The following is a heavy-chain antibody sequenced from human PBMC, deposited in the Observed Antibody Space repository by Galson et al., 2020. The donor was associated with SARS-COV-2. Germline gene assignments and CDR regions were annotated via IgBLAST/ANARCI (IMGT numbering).Heavy chain of an antibody. CDR2: IHSAGNN. CDR1: GGSISSYY. CDR3: AKEGPRDTSGRPFDY. J-gene: IGHJ4*02. V-gene: IGHV4-4*07. Sequence: SETLSLTCTVSGGSISSYYWSWIRQPAGEGLEWIGRIHSAGNNNYNPSLKSRLTMSVDTSKNQFSLKLSSVTAADTAVYYCAKEGPRDTSGRPFDYWGQGTLVTVSS. D-gene: IGHD3-22*01.